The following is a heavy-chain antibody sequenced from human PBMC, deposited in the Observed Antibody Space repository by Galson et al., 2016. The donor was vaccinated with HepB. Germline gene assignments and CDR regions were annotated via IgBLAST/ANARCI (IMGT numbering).Heavy chain of an antibody. J-gene: IGHJ4*02. CDR1: GFTFNTYI. Sequence: SLRLSCAASGFTFNTYIMNWVRQAPGKGLEWVSVISAAGDDIYYADSVRGRFTVSRDNSKNTLYLQMNSLRAGDTAIYYCAKDPPHITGATTLDSWGQGTLVTVSS. CDR3: AKDPPHITGATTLDS. D-gene: IGHD1-20*01. V-gene: IGHV3-23*01. CDR2: ISAAGDDI.